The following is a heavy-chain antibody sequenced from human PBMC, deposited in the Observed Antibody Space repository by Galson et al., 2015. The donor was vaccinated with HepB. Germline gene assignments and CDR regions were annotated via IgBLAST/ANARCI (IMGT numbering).Heavy chain of an antibody. V-gene: IGHV1-3*01. Sequence: SVKVSCKASGYTFNNYGINWVRQAPGQTLEWLGWINAGNGKTKYSEKFQGRVTITRDTSATTAYMELSSLQSEDTAIFYCARGKSGSYHLLGPADVWGQGTLITVSS. CDR3: ARGKSGSYHLLGPADV. CDR2: INAGNGKT. CDR1: GYTFNNYG. J-gene: IGHJ4*02. D-gene: IGHD1-26*01.